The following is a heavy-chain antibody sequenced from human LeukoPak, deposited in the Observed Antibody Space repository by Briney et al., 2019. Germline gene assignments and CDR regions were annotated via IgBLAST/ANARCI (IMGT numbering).Heavy chain of an antibody. CDR2: INPNSGGT. CDR1: GYTFTGYY. Sequence: ASVKVSCKASGYTFTGYYMHWVRQAPGQGLEWMGWINPNSGGTNYAQKFQGRVTMTRDTSISTAYMGLSRLRSDDTAVYYCARERAAGASTGAQRGHNWFDPWGQGTLVTVSS. V-gene: IGHV1-2*02. J-gene: IGHJ5*02. CDR3: ARERAAGASTGAQRGHNWFDP. D-gene: IGHD1-1*01.